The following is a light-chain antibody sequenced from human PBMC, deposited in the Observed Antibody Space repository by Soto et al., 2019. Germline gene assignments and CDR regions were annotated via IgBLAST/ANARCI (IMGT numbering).Light chain of an antibody. J-gene: IGKJ4*01. CDR3: QQYNKWPLT. Sequence: EIVLTQSPATLSVSQGERATLSCRASESVSNNLAWYQQKPGQAPRLLIFGASARATGIPARFSGSGSGTEFTLTISSLHAEDFAVYYCQQYNKWPLTVGGGTKVEIK. V-gene: IGKV3-15*01. CDR1: ESVSNN. CDR2: GAS.